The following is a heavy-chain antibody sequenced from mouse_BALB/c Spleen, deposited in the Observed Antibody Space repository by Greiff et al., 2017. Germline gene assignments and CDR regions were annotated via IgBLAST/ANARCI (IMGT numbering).Heavy chain of an antibody. Sequence: QVQLKQPEAELVRPGASVKLSCKASGYTFTSYWINWVKQRPGQGLEWIGNIYPSDSYTNYNQKFKDKATLTVDKSSSTAYMQLSSPTSEDSAVYYCTRLGRGYFDYWGQGTTLTVSS. D-gene: IGHD4-1*01. CDR1: GYTFTSYW. CDR2: IYPSDSYT. J-gene: IGHJ2*01. V-gene: IGHV1-69*02. CDR3: TRLGRGYFDY.